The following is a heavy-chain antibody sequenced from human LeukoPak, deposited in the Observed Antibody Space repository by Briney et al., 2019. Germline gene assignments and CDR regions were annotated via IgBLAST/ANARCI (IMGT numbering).Heavy chain of an antibody. Sequence: SETLSLTCAVYGGSLSDYYWSWIRQPPGKGLEWIGEINHSGSTNYNPSLKSRVTISVDTSKNQFSLKVRSVTAADTAVYYCARRIRYNSGWLFDYWGQGPLVTVSS. CDR1: GGSLSDYY. CDR2: INHSGST. J-gene: IGHJ4*02. D-gene: IGHD6-19*01. CDR3: ARRIRYNSGWLFDY. V-gene: IGHV4-34*01.